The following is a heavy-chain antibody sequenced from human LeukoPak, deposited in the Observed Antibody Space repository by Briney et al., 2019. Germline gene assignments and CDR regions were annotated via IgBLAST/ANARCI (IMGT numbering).Heavy chain of an antibody. CDR2: IYYSGST. D-gene: IGHD1-1*01. Sequence: PSETLSLTCTVSGGSISSSSSYWGCIRQPPGKGLEWIGSIYYSGSTYYNPSLRSRVNISVDTSKNQFSLQLNSVTAADTAVYCCTGHESGNCFDYWGQGTLVTVSS. J-gene: IGHJ4*02. CDR3: TGHESGNCFDY. V-gene: IGHV4-39*01. CDR1: GGSISSSSSY.